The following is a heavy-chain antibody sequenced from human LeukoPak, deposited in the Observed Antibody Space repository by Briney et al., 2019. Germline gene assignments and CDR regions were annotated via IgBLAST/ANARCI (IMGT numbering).Heavy chain of an antibody. Sequence: PWGSLRLSCAASGFSFRHYSLHWVRQAPGKGLVWVSRIESDGGSTYYADSVKGRFTISRDNSKNTLYLQMNSLRAEDTAVYYCARSHPWGISYYYDSGLDVWGGALAVTVSS. V-gene: IGHV3-74*01. J-gene: IGHJ6*01. CDR1: GFSFRHYS. D-gene: IGHD6-13*01. CDR3: ARSHPWGISYYYDSGLDV. CDR2: IESDGGST.